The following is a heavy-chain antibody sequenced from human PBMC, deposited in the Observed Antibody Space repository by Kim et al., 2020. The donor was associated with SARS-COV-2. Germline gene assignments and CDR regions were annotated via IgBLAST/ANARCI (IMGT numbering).Heavy chain of an antibody. CDR2: IDKPGREK. V-gene: IGHV3-7*03. D-gene: IGHD1-1*01. J-gene: IGHJ4*02. CDR3: ARENWSFDQ. CDR1: GFSFRDYW. Sequence: LSLTCAASGFSFRDYWMTWVRQALGKGLEWVANIDKPGREKYYVDSVKGRFAISRDNAKNSLYLQMNGLRAEDTAVYYCARENWSFDQGGQGTLVTVAP.